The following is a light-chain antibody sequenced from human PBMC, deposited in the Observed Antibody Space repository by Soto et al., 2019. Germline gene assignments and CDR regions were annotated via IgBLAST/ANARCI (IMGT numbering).Light chain of an antibody. CDR1: QSVSDNY. J-gene: IGKJ4*01. Sequence: EIVLTQSPGTLSLSPGERATLSCRASQSVSDNYLAWYKQKPGQAPRLLIYGASSRATGIPDRFSGSGSGTDFTLTISRLEPEDCAAYYCEQYGSSPRTFGGGTKVDIK. V-gene: IGKV3-20*01. CDR2: GAS. CDR3: EQYGSSPRT.